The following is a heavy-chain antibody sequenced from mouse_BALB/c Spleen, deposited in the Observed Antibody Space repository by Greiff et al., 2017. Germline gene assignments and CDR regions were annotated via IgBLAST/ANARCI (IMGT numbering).Heavy chain of an antibody. Sequence: VHVKQSGAELVKPGASVKLSCTASGFNIKDTYMHWVKQRPEQGLEWIGRIDPANGNTKYDPKFQGKATITADTSSNTAYLQLSSLTSEDTAVYYCAVLDYRYDYWGQGTLVTVSA. D-gene: IGHD2-14*01. V-gene: IGHV14-3*02. CDR1: GFNIKDTY. J-gene: IGHJ3*01. CDR3: AVLDYRYDY. CDR2: IDPANGNT.